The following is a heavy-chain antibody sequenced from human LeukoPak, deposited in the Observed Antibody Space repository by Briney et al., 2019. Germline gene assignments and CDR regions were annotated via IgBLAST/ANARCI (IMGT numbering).Heavy chain of an antibody. CDR1: GYSFTNYW. Sequence: GESLQISCEASGYSFTNYWIGWVRHLPGKGLELMGIIYPGDSDTRYSPFFQGQVTISADKSISTAYLQWSSLKASDTAMYYCARRYYYDSSGYYLAHDAFDIWGQGTMVTVSS. D-gene: IGHD3-22*01. J-gene: IGHJ3*02. V-gene: IGHV5-51*01. CDR2: IYPGDSDT. CDR3: ARRYYYDSSGYYLAHDAFDI.